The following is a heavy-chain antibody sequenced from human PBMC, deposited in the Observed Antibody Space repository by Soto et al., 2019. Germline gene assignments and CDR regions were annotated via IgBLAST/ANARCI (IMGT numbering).Heavy chain of an antibody. Sequence: QVQLVQSGAEVKKPGASVKVSCKASGYTFTSYGISWVRQAPGQGLEWMGWISAYNGNTNYAQKLQGRVTMTPDTPTSTAYMQLRSLRPDDTAVYYCARNTDYGGSALDYWGQGTLVTVSS. CDR3: ARNTDYGGSALDY. D-gene: IGHD4-17*01. V-gene: IGHV1-18*01. J-gene: IGHJ4*02. CDR1: GYTFTSYG. CDR2: ISAYNGNT.